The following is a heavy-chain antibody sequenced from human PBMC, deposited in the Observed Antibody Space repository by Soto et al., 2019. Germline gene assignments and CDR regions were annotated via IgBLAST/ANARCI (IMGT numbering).Heavy chain of an antibody. CDR1: GGSVSSGNYY. CDR2: IYYSGNT. Sequence: ASETLSLTCTVSGGSVSSGNYYWSWFRQPPGKELEYIGYIYYSGNTNYNPSLKSRVTISVDTSNNQFSLKLSSVTAADTAVYYCARGQVVAAQHWGQGTLVTVSS. V-gene: IGHV4-61*01. D-gene: IGHD2-15*01. J-gene: IGHJ4*02. CDR3: ARGQVVAAQH.